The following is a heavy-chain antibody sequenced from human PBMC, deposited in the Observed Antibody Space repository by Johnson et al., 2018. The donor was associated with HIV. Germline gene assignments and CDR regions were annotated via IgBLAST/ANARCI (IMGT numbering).Heavy chain of an antibody. CDR3: AKSPGKDHGGNSGGIDI. Sequence: LVESGGGVVQPGRSLRLSCGASGFIFSSYAMHWVRQAPGKGLEWVALISYDGRNKYYADSVKGRFTISRDNSKNTMYLQMNSLRAEDTAVYYCAKSPGKDHGGNSGGIDIWGQGTMVTVSA. D-gene: IGHD4-23*01. V-gene: IGHV3-30*18. CDR2: ISYDGRNK. CDR1: GFIFSSYA. J-gene: IGHJ3*02.